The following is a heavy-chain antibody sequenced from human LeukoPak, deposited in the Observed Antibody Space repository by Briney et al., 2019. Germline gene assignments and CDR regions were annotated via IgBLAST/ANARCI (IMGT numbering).Heavy chain of an antibody. CDR1: GFTFSSYG. CDR2: IRYDGSNK. V-gene: IGHV3-30*02. CDR3: AKDPTVTAIYYYYGMDV. J-gene: IGHJ6*02. D-gene: IGHD4-17*01. Sequence: GGSLRLSCAASGFTFSSYGMHWVRQAPGKGLEWVAFIRYDGSNKYYADSVKGRFTISRDNSKNTLYLQMNSLRAEDTAVYYCAKDPTVTAIYYYYGMDVWGQGTTVTVSS.